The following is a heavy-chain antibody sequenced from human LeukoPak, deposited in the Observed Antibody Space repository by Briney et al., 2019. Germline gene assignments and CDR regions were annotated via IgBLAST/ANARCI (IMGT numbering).Heavy chain of an antibody. CDR2: IASSGTTT. J-gene: IGHJ4*02. Sequence: TGGSLRLSCAVSGFPFSVYEMNWVRQAPGKGLEWVSNIASSGTTTYYAESVKGRFSISRDNAKNSLYLQMNSLRVEDTAVYYCALLAVASDFDYWGQGALVTVSS. CDR1: GFPFSVYE. D-gene: IGHD6-19*01. CDR3: ALLAVASDFDY. V-gene: IGHV3-48*03.